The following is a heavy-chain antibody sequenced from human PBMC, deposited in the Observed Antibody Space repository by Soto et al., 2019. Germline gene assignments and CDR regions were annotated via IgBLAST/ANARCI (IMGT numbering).Heavy chain of an antibody. CDR3: AIGMDIVVVVAATAFDY. CDR1: GFTFSSYA. Sequence: EVQRLESGGGLVQPGESLRLSCAASGFTFSSYAMSWVRQAPGKGLEWVSAISGSGGSTYYADSVKGRFTISRDNSKNTLYLQMNSLRAEDTAVYYCAIGMDIVVVVAATAFDYWGQGTLVTVSS. CDR2: ISGSGGST. J-gene: IGHJ4*02. D-gene: IGHD2-15*01. V-gene: IGHV3-23*01.